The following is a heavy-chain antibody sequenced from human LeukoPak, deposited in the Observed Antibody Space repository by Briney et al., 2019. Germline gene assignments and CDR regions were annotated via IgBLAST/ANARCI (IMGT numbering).Heavy chain of an antibody. J-gene: IGHJ5*02. D-gene: IGHD3-10*01. V-gene: IGHV1-18*01. CDR2: ISAYNGNT. Sequence: GASVKVSCKASGYTFTTYGITWVRQAPGQGLEWMGWISAYNGNTNYAQKFQGRVTMTTDTSTSTAYMELRSLRSDDTAVYYCATDFDYYGSGSRLYNWFDPWGQGTLVTVSS. CDR1: GYTFTTYG. CDR3: ATDFDYYGSGSRLYNWFDP.